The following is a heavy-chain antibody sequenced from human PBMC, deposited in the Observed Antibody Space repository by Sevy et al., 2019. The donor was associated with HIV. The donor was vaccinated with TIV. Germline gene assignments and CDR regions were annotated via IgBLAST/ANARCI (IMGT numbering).Heavy chain of an antibody. D-gene: IGHD6-19*01. Sequence: GGSLRLSCAASGFTFSSYAMSWVRLAPGKGLEWVSAISGSGGSTYYADSVKGRFTISRDNSKNTLYLQMNSLRAEDTAVYYCAKDKSSGWYYFDYWGQGTLVTVSS. CDR1: GFTFSSYA. CDR3: AKDKSSGWYYFDY. V-gene: IGHV3-23*01. J-gene: IGHJ4*02. CDR2: ISGSGGST.